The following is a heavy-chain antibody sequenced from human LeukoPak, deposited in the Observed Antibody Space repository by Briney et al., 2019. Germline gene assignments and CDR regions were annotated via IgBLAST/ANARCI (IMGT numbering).Heavy chain of an antibody. CDR3: ARGCCGNYK. CDR2: IKSGGSET. D-gene: IGHD1-26*01. Sequence: GGSLRLSCAASGFTFSSSWMSWVRQAPGKGLEWVANIKSGGSETYYVDSVKGRFTVSRDNAKTALYLQMNSLRAEYAAVYYCARGCCGNYKWGQGTLVTVSS. V-gene: IGHV3-7*01. J-gene: IGHJ4*02. CDR1: GFTFSSSW.